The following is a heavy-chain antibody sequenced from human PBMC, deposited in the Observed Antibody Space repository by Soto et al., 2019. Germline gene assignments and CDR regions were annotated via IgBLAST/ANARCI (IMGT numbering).Heavy chain of an antibody. V-gene: IGHV3-9*01. J-gene: IGHJ4*02. CDR1: GFTFYDYA. CDR2: ISWNSDSR. CDR3: AKGITIFGGFDY. Sequence: VQLVQSGGGLVQPGRSLRLSCAASGFTFYDYAMHWVRQAPGKGLEWVSGISWNSDSRGYADSVKGRFTISRDNAKNSLYLQMNSLRDEDTALYYCAKGITIFGGFDYWGQGTLVTVSS. D-gene: IGHD3-3*01.